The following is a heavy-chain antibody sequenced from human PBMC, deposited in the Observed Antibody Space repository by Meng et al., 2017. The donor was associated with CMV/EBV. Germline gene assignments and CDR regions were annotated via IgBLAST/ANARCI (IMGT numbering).Heavy chain of an antibody. CDR3: ARHGDTAMVVGIDY. D-gene: IGHD5-18*01. Sequence: RESAPGLVKPSGPLSLTCTGPGGSSSSYYGSWTRQPAGKGLEWIGRIYTSGSTNYNPSLKSQVTMSVDTSKNQFSLKLSSVTAADTAVYYCARHGDTAMVVGIDYWGQGTLVTVSS. J-gene: IGHJ4*02. V-gene: IGHV4-4*07. CDR2: IYTSGST. CDR1: GGSSSSYY.